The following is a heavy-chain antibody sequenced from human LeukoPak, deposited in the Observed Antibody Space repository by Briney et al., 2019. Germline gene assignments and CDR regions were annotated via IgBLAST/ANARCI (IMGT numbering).Heavy chain of an antibody. CDR2: MYYSGST. CDR1: GGSISSSSYY. CDR3: ARRFPFSSSSY. V-gene: IGHV4-39*07. J-gene: IGHJ4*02. D-gene: IGHD6-6*01. Sequence: SETLSLTCTVSGGSISSSSYYWGWIRQPPGKGLEWIGSMYYSGSTYYNSSLKSRVTISVDTSKNQFSLKLNSVTAADTAIYYCARRFPFSSSSYWGQGTLVTVSS.